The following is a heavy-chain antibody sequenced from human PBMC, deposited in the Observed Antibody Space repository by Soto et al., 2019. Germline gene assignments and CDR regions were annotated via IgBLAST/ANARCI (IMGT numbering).Heavy chain of an antibody. J-gene: IGHJ6*02. Sequence: QVQLVQSGAEVKKPGASVKVSCKASGYTFTGYYMHWVRQAPGQGLEWMGWINPNSGGTNYEQKFQGRVTMTRDTSISTAYMELSRLRSDDTAVYYCARDVVAGRYYYGMDVWGQGTTVTVSS. D-gene: IGHD6-19*01. CDR1: GYTFTGYY. CDR3: ARDVVAGRYYYGMDV. CDR2: INPNSGGT. V-gene: IGHV1-2*02.